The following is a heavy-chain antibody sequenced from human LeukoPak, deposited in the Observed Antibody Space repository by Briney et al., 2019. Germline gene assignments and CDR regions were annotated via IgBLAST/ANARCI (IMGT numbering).Heavy chain of an antibody. Sequence: SETLSLTCTVSGGSIGSHYWTWIRQTPGKGLEWIGYVYDIGSTKYNPSLKSRVTISVDTSKNQFSLRLSSVTAADTAVYYCARRGVLKSVDYWGQGTLVAVSS. CDR3: ARRGVLKSVDY. CDR1: GGSIGSHY. D-gene: IGHD3-16*01. J-gene: IGHJ4*02. V-gene: IGHV4-59*11. CDR2: VYDIGST.